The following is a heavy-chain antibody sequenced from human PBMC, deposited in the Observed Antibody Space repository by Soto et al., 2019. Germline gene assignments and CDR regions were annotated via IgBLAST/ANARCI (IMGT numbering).Heavy chain of an antibody. J-gene: IGHJ4*02. Sequence: ASVKVSCKASGDTFASFGFNWVRQAPGQGLEWLGWISAYNGNTHYAQEVRDRVTLTTDTSTNTAYMELRSLTSDDTAVYYCARDQQSITDRILRYGAQGTRVTVSS. CDR1: GDTFASFG. D-gene: IGHD3-10*01. CDR2: ISAYNGNT. V-gene: IGHV1-18*01. CDR3: ARDQQSITDRILRY.